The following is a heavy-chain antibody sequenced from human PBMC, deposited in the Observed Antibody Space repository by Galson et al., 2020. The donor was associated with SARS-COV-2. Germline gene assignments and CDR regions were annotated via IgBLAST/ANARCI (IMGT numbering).Heavy chain of an antibody. D-gene: IGHD4-17*01. V-gene: IGHV3-33*06. CDR3: AKEGSYGDYGGALDY. CDR2: IWYDGSNK. J-gene: IGHJ4*02. CDR1: GFTFSSYG. Sequence: GGSLRLSCAASGFTFSSYGMHWVRQAPAKGLEWVAVIWYDGSNKYYADSVKGRFTISRDNSKNTLYLQMNSLRAEDTAVYYCAKEGSYGDYGGALDYWGQGTLVTISS.